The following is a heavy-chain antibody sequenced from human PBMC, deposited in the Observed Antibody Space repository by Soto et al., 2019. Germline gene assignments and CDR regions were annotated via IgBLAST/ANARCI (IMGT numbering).Heavy chain of an antibody. CDR2: TYYRSKWYN. V-gene: IGHV6-1*01. CDR1: GDSASSNSAA. Sequence: PSQTLSLTCVISGDSASSNSAAWNWIRHSPSRGLEWLGRTYYRSKWYNDYAVSLRGRITINPDTTKNQFSLQLNSATPVDTAVYYCATWRYDYWGQGTLVTVSS. CDR3: ATWRYDY. J-gene: IGHJ4*02.